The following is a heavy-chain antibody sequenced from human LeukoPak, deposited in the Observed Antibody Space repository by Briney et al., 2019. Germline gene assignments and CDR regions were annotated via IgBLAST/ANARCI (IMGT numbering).Heavy chain of an antibody. CDR3: ARDEIGGSFEY. CDR1: GFTFSSYT. Sequence: GGSLRLSCAASGFTFSSYTMNWVRQAPGKGPEWVSSITSSSSYIYYADSVKGRFTISRDNARNSLYLQMNSLRAEDTALYYCARDEIGGSFEYWGQGTQVTVSP. CDR2: ITSSSSYI. V-gene: IGHV3-21*01. J-gene: IGHJ4*02. D-gene: IGHD1-26*01.